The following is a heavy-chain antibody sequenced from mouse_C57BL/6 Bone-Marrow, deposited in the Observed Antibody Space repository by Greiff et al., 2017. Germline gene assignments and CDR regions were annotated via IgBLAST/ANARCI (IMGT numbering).Heavy chain of an antibody. D-gene: IGHD2-3*01. CDR3: ARFGGYYFYYAMDY. CDR1: GYTFTSYW. CDR2: IYPGSGST. V-gene: IGHV1-55*01. Sequence: VQLQQSGAELVKPGASVKMSCKASGYTFTSYWITWVKQRPGQGLEWIGDIYPGSGSTNYNEKFKSKATLTVDTSSSTAYMQLSSLTSEDSAVYYCARFGGYYFYYAMDYWGQGTSVTVSS. J-gene: IGHJ4*01.